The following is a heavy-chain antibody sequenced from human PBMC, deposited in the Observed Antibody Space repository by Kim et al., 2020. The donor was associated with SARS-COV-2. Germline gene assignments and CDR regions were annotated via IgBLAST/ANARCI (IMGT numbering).Heavy chain of an antibody. CDR3: AIYLEYYYDSSGYLDAFDI. V-gene: IGHV3-66*01. J-gene: IGHJ3*02. Sequence: GRFTSSRDNSKNTLYLQMNSLRAEDTAVYYCAIYLEYYYDSSGYLDAFDIWGQGTMVTVSS. D-gene: IGHD3-22*01.